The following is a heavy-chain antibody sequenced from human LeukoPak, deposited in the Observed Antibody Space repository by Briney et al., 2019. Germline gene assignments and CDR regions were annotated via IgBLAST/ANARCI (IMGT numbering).Heavy chain of an antibody. D-gene: IGHD3-22*01. V-gene: IGHV3-30-3*01. CDR1: GSTFSSHA. CDR3: ARTLDSSNGMDV. CDR2: ISHDGSKK. J-gene: IGHJ6*02. Sequence: GRSLRLSCAASGSTFSSHAMHWVRQAPGKGLEWVAVISHDGSKKYYADSVKGRFTISRDNSKNTLHLQMNSLRGEDTAVYYCARTLDSSNGMDVWGQGTTVTVSS.